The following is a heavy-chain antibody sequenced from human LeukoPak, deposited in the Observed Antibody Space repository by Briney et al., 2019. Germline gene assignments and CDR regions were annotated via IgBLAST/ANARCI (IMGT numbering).Heavy chain of an antibody. Sequence: ASVKVSCKASGYTFTGYYMHWVRQAPGQGLEWMGWINPNSGGTNYAQKFQGRVTMTRDTSISTAYMELSRLRSDDTAVYYCARSPPYYYDSSGYYYSSHMDVWGKGTTVTVSS. CDR3: ARSPPYYYDSSGYYYSSHMDV. CDR2: INPNSGGT. J-gene: IGHJ6*03. V-gene: IGHV1-2*02. D-gene: IGHD3-22*01. CDR1: GYTFTGYY.